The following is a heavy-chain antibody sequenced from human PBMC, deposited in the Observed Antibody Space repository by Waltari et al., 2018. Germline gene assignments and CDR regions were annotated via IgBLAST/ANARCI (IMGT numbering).Heavy chain of an antibody. Sequence: QVQLVESGGGVVQPGRSLRLSCAASGFTFSSYGMHWVRPAPGKGLGGVAVIWYDGSNKYYADSGKGRFTISRDNSKNTLYLQMNSLRAEDTAVYYCARDGPGYSYGLPYYYYGMDVWGQGTTVTVSS. D-gene: IGHD5-18*01. CDR1: GFTFSSYG. CDR2: IWYDGSNK. CDR3: ARDGPGYSYGLPYYYYGMDV. V-gene: IGHV3-33*01. J-gene: IGHJ6*02.